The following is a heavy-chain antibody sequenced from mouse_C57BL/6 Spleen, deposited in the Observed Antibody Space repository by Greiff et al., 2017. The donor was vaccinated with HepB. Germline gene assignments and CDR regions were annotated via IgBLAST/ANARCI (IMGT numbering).Heavy chain of an antibody. J-gene: IGHJ4*01. CDR3: ARGGCNWGNYYAMDY. D-gene: IGHD4-1*01. V-gene: IGHV1-80*01. CDR2: IYPGDGDT. Sequence: VQLQQSGAELVKPGASVKISCKASGYAFSSYWMNWVKQRPGKGLEWIGQIYPGDGDTNYNGKFKGKATLTADKSSSTAYMQLSSLTSEDSAVYFCARGGCNWGNYYAMDYWGQGTSVTVSS. CDR1: GYAFSSYW.